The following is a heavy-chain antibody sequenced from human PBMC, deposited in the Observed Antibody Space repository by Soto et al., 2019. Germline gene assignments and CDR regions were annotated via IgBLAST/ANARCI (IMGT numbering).Heavy chain of an antibody. CDR2: ISGSGGST. J-gene: IGHJ4*02. Sequence: EVQLLESGGDLVQPGGSLRLSCAASGFNFSNYAMSWVRQAPGKGLEWVSAISGSGGSTCYADSVKGRFTISRDNSKNTLYLQLNSLRAEDTSIFFCAKCRSEVVVAATNYWGQGILVTVSS. CDR1: GFNFSNYA. CDR3: AKCRSEVVVAATNY. D-gene: IGHD2-15*01. V-gene: IGHV3-23*01.